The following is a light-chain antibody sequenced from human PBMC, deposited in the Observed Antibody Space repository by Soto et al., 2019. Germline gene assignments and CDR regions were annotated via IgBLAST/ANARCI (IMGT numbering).Light chain of an antibody. CDR3: SSYTSSSGV. J-gene: IGLJ1*01. Sequence: QSVLTQPASVSGSPGQSITISCTGTSSDVGAYNYVSWYQQHPGKAPKLMIYEVSNRPSGVSNRFSGSKSGNTASLTISGLQAEDEADYYCSSYTSSSGVFGTGTKVTVL. V-gene: IGLV2-14*01. CDR2: EVS. CDR1: SSDVGAYNY.